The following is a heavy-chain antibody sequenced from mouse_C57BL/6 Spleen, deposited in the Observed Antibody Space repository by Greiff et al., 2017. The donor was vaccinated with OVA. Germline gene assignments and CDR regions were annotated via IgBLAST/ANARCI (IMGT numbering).Heavy chain of an antibody. CDR3: ARGGSTMVTYAMDY. V-gene: IGHV1-69*01. Sequence: VQLQQPGAELVMPGASVKLSCKASGYTFTSYWMHWVKQRPGQGLEWIGEIDPSDSYTNYNQKFKGKSTLTVDKSSSTAYMQLSSLTSEDSAVYYCARGGSTMVTYAMDYWGQGTSVTVSS. J-gene: IGHJ4*01. D-gene: IGHD2-2*01. CDR1: GYTFTSYW. CDR2: IDPSDSYT.